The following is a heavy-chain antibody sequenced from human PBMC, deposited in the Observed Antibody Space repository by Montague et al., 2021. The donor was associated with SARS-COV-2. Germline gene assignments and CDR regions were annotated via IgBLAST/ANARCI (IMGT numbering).Heavy chain of an antibody. J-gene: IGHJ6*02. D-gene: IGHD6-13*01. V-gene: IGHV3-7*01. CDR3: ARDRTPPYGKSWYEEYYYHAMDV. CDR1: GFPFSNYW. CDR2: IKQDESEK. Sequence: SLGLSCAASGFPFSNYWMTWVRQAPGKGLEWVANIKQDESEKYYVDSVKGRFTISRDNAEKSLYLHMSRLRGEDTAIYYCARDRTPPYGKSWYEEYYYHAMDVWGRGNTDIVSS.